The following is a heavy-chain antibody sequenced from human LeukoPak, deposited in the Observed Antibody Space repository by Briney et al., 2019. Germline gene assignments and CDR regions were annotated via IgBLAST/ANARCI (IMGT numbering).Heavy chain of an antibody. J-gene: IGHJ4*02. CDR3: ARASTIFGVVVYYFDY. CDR1: GGTFSSYA. D-gene: IGHD3-3*01. CDR2: IIPIFGTA. V-gene: IGHV1-69*06. Sequence: GSSVKVSCKASGGTFSSYAISWVRQAPGQGLEWMVGIIPIFGTANYAQKFQGRVTITADKSTSTAYMELSSLRSEDTAVYYCARASTIFGVVVYYFDYWGQGTLVTVSS.